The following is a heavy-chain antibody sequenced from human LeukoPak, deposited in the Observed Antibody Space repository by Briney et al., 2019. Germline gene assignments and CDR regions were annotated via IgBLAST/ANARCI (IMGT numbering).Heavy chain of an antibody. J-gene: IGHJ3*02. CDR2: ISSSSSYI. CDR1: VFTFSSYS. D-gene: IGHD5-12*01. Sequence: GGSLRLSCAAPVFTFSSYSISSVRQTPGEGLEWVSSISSSSSYIDYADSVKGRFTISRDNAKKSLYLQMNSLRAEDTAVYYCARMGYDHDAFDIWGQGTMVTVSS. CDR3: ARMGYDHDAFDI. V-gene: IGHV3-21*01.